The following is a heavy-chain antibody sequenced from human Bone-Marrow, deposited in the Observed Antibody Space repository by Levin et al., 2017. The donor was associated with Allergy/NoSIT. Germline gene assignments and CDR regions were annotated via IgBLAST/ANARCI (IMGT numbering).Heavy chain of an antibody. Sequence: GESLKISCAASGFTFSRSGMHWVRQAPGRGPEWVAAVWYDGSEKFYADSLEGRFTISRDNSKNTLYLQMNSLRADDTAVYYCARSSGSHFDYWGQGTLVTVSS. D-gene: IGHD3-10*01. CDR2: VWYDGSEK. CDR1: GFTFSRSG. V-gene: IGHV3-33*01. J-gene: IGHJ4*02. CDR3: ARSSGSHFDY.